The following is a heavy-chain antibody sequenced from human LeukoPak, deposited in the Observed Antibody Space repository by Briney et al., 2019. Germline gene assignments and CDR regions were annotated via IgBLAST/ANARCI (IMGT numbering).Heavy chain of an antibody. V-gene: IGHV1-2*02. J-gene: IGHJ3*02. CDR2: INPNSGGT. Sequence: ASVKVSRKASGYTFTGYYMHWVRQAPGQGLEWMGWINPNSGGTNYAQKFQGRVTMTRDTSISTAYMELSRLRSDNTAVYYCARDQSWFDAFDIWGQGTMVTVSS. D-gene: IGHD3-9*01. CDR3: ARDQSWFDAFDI. CDR1: GYTFTGYY.